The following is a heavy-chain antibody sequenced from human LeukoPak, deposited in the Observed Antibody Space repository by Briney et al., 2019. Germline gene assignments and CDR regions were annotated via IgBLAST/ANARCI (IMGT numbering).Heavy chain of an antibody. Sequence: GGSLRLSCAASGFTVSSNYMSWVRQAPGKGLEWVSAISGSGGSTYYADSVKGRFTISRDNSKNTLYLQMNSLRAEDTAVYYCAKDTAGYSSSWEGWFDPWGQGTLVTVSS. CDR1: GFTVSSNY. V-gene: IGHV3-23*01. J-gene: IGHJ5*02. CDR2: ISGSGGST. CDR3: AKDTAGYSSSWEGWFDP. D-gene: IGHD6-13*01.